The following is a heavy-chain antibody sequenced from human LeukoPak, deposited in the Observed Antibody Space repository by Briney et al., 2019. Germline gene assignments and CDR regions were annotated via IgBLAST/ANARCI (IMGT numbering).Heavy chain of an antibody. D-gene: IGHD1-26*01. Sequence: GGSLRLSCAASGFTVSSNYMIWVRQAPGKSLEGVSLNYSGGSKYCADSVKGRFNIFRDNSKNTLYLEMNSLRAEDTAVYYCARAVGATTMFDYWGQGTLVTVSS. CDR3: ARAVGATTMFDY. CDR1: GFTVSSNY. V-gene: IGHV3-53*01. CDR2: NYSGGSK. J-gene: IGHJ4*02.